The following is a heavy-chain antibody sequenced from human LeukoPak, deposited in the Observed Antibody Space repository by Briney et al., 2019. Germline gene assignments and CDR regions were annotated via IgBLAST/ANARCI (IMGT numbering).Heavy chain of an antibody. J-gene: IGHJ4*02. CDR1: GGTFISYA. D-gene: IGHD4-17*01. CDR3: ARVLPSDVTVTTH. CDR2: IIPTFGTA. Sequence: SVQVSCKASGGTFISYAISWVRQAPGQGLEWMGGIIPTFGTANYAQKFQGRVTITADESTSTAYMELSSLRSEDAAVYYCARVLPSDVTVTTHWGQGTLVTVSS. V-gene: IGHV1-69*13.